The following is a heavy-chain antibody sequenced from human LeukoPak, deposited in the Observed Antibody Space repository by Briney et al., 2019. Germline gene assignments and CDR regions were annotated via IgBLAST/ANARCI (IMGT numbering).Heavy chain of an antibody. CDR2: IYYSGST. CDR3: ARRVRRYYYDSSGHFDY. J-gene: IGHJ4*02. D-gene: IGHD3-22*01. Sequence: SETLSLTCTVSGCSISSSSYYWGWIRQPPGKGLEWIGRIYYSGSTYYYPSLKSRVTISVDTSKNQFSLKLSSVTAADTAVYYCARRVRRYYYDSSGHFDYWGQGTLVTVSS. CDR1: GCSISSSSYY. V-gene: IGHV4-39*01.